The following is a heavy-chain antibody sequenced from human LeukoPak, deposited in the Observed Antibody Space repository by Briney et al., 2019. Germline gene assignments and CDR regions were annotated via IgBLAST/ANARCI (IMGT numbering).Heavy chain of an antibody. CDR1: GGTFSSYA. CDR3: AREVYGDHGFDY. D-gene: IGHD4-17*01. Sequence: SVKVSCKASGGTFSSYAISWVRQAPGQGLEWMGRIIPIFGIANYAQKFQGRVTITADKSTSTAYMELSSPRSEDTAVYYCAREVYGDHGFDYWGQGTLVTVSP. CDR2: IIPIFGIA. V-gene: IGHV1-69*04. J-gene: IGHJ4*02.